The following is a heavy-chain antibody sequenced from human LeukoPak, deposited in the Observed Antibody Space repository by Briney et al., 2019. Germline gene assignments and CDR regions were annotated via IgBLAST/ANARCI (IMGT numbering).Heavy chain of an antibody. J-gene: IGHJ4*02. CDR1: GFIFSGYS. V-gene: IGHV3-48*04. D-gene: IGHD3-22*01. CDR2: ISSSSTTM. Sequence: GGSLRLSCAASGFIFSGYSMNWVRQAPGKGLEWISYISSSSTTMYYADSVKGRFTISRDNPRNSLYLQMNSLRAEDTALYYCAKDRYYDSSGSFDYWGQGTLVTVSS. CDR3: AKDRYYDSSGSFDY.